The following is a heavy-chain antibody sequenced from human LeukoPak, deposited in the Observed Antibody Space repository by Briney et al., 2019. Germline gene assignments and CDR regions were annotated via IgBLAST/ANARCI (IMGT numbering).Heavy chain of an antibody. V-gene: IGHV4-31*03. J-gene: IGHJ5*02. CDR3: ARSGSGSYYNWFDP. D-gene: IGHD3-10*01. Sequence: SETLSLTCTVSGGSISSGGYYWSWIRQHPGKGLGWLGYIYYSGSTYCNPSLESRVTISVDTSKNQFSLKLTSVTAADTAVYYCARSGSGSYYNWFDPWGQGTLVTVSS. CDR1: GGSISSGGYY. CDR2: IYYSGST.